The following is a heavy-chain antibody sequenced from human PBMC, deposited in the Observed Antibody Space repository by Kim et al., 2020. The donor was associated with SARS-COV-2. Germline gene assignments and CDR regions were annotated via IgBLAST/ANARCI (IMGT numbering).Heavy chain of an antibody. J-gene: IGHJ5*02. CDR3: ARDPSGSWIGGFDP. CDR2: ITSDGSTT. Sequence: GGSLRLSCAASGFIFSNYWMYWVRQVPGKGLVWVSGITSDGSTTTYADSVRGRFTISRDNGKNTLYLQMNSLRDEDTGVYYCARDPSGSWIGGFDPWGQGTLVTVSS. D-gene: IGHD6-13*01. CDR1: GFIFSNYW. V-gene: IGHV3-74*01.